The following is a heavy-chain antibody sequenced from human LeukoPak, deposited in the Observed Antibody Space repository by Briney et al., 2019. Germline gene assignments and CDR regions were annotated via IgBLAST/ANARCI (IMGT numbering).Heavy chain of an antibody. CDR3: AKDVVPAAI. CDR2: IYSGGST. J-gene: IGHJ4*02. Sequence: PGGSLRLSCAASGFTVSSKYMNWVRQAPGKGLEWVSVIYSGGSTNYADSVKGRFTISRDNSKNTLYLQMNSLRAEDTAMYHCAKDVVPAAIWGQGTRVTVSS. D-gene: IGHD2-2*01. CDR1: GFTVSSKY. V-gene: IGHV3-53*01.